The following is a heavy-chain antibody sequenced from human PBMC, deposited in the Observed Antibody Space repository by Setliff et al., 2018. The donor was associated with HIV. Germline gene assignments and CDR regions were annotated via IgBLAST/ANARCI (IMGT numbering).Heavy chain of an antibody. Sequence: SETLSLTCAVYGESFSAYSWTWIRQPPGKGLEWIGEINHSGSTTYNPSLRGRVTVSVDTSKNQLSLKLKSVTAADTAFYYCARAFLAYRAVDFWGQGTLVTVSS. CDR1: GESFSAYS. CDR3: ARAFLAYRAVDF. V-gene: IGHV4-34*01. CDR2: INHSGST. D-gene: IGHD4-4*01. J-gene: IGHJ4*02.